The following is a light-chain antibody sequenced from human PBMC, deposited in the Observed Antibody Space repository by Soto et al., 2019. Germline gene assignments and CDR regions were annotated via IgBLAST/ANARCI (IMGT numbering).Light chain of an antibody. CDR2: SIN. Sequence: QSVLTQPPSASGTPGQRVTISCSGSSSNIGSNTVNWFQQLPGTALKLLIYSINQRPSGVPDRFSGSKSGTSASLAISGLQSEDEADYYCATWDDSLNGPVFGGGTKVTVL. J-gene: IGLJ2*01. CDR1: SSNIGSNT. V-gene: IGLV1-44*01. CDR3: ATWDDSLNGPV.